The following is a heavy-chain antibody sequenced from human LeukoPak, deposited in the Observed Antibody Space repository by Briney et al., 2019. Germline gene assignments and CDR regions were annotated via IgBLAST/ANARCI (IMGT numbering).Heavy chain of an antibody. V-gene: IGHV3-7*03. CDR2: IKEDGTET. D-gene: IGHD5-24*01. CDR1: GFTFSSYG. J-gene: IGHJ4*02. CDR3: AKEGRSLQTY. Sequence: GGSLRLSCAASGFTFSSYGMHWVRQAPGKGLEWVANIKEDGTETYYVDSVKGRFTISRDNAKNSLYLQMNSLRVEDTAVYYCAKEGRSLQTYWGQGTLVTVSS.